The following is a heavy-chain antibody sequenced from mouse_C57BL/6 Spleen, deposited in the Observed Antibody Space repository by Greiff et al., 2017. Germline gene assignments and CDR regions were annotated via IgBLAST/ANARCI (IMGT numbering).Heavy chain of an antibody. J-gene: IGHJ4*01. Sequence: EVKLMESGGGLVKPGGSLKLSCAASGFTFSDYGMHWVRQAPEKGLEWVAYISSGSSTNYYADTVKGRFTISRDNAKNTLYLQMTSLRSEDTAMYYCANPYAMDYWGQGTTVTVSS. CDR3: ANPYAMDY. V-gene: IGHV5-17*01. CDR1: GFTFSDYG. CDR2: ISSGSSTN.